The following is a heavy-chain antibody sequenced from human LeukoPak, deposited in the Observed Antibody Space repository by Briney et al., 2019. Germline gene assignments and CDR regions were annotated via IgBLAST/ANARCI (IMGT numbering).Heavy chain of an antibody. CDR3: AMVEGXXXXXXCXTADAFXI. Sequence: SVKVSCKASGGTFSSYAISWVRQAPGQGLEWMGGIIPIFGTANYAQKFQGRVTITADESTSTAYMELSSLRSEDTAAYYCAMVEGXXXXXXCXTADAFXIWGQGTMVXXXX. V-gene: IGHV1-69*13. CDR1: GGTFSSYA. D-gene: IGHD2-2*02. CDR2: IIPIFGTA. J-gene: IGHJ3*02.